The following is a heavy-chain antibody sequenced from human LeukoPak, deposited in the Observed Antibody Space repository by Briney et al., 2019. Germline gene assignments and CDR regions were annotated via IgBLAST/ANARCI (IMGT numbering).Heavy chain of an antibody. CDR3: ASATYYYDNSGYSYDAFDI. D-gene: IGHD3-22*01. CDR2: IYPGDSDT. Sequence: GESLKISCKGSGYSFTSYWIGWVRQMPGKGLEWMGIIYPGDSDTRYSPSFQGQVTISADKSISTAYLQWSSLKASDTAMYYCASATYYYDNSGYSYDAFDIWGQGTMVTVSS. V-gene: IGHV5-51*01. CDR1: GYSFTSYW. J-gene: IGHJ3*02.